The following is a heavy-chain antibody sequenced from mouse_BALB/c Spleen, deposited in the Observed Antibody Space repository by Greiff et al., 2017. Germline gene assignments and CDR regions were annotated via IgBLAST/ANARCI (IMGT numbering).Heavy chain of an antibody. V-gene: IGHV5-4*02. CDR3: ARAAYYKDWFAY. CDR2: ISDGGSYT. Sequence: EVQVVESGGGLVKPGGSLKLSCAASGFTFSDYYMYWVRQTPEKRLEWVATISDGGSYTYYPDSVKGRFTISRDNAKNNLYLQMSSLKSEDTAMYYCARAAYYKDWFAYWGQGTLVTVSA. J-gene: IGHJ3*01. D-gene: IGHD2-12*01. CDR1: GFTFSDYY.